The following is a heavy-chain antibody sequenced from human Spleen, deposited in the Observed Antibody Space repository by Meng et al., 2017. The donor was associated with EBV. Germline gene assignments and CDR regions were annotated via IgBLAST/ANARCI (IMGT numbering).Heavy chain of an antibody. Sequence: QVQLPQSGPGLVKPSQTLSLTCAVSGGSISSVGYYWSWIRQPPGKGLEWIGYIYYSGSTYYNPSLKSRVTISVDTSKNQFSLKLSSVTAADTAVYYCARARRNGYYFDYWGQGTLVTVSS. V-gene: IGHV4-30-4*01. D-gene: IGHD2-8*01. CDR2: IYYSGST. J-gene: IGHJ4*02. CDR3: ARARRNGYYFDY. CDR1: GGSISSVGYY.